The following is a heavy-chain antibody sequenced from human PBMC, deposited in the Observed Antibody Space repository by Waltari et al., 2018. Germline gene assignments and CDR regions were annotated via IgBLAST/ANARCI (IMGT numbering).Heavy chain of an antibody. Sequence: QVQLQQWGAGLLKPSETLSLTCAVYGGSFSGYYWSWIRQPPGKGLEWIGEINHSGSTNYNPALKSGVTISVDTSKNQFSLKLSSVTAADTAVYYCARLNGPFTYWGQGTLVTVSS. V-gene: IGHV4-34*01. J-gene: IGHJ4*02. CDR3: ARLNGPFTY. CDR1: GGSFSGYY. CDR2: INHSGST. D-gene: IGHD1-1*01.